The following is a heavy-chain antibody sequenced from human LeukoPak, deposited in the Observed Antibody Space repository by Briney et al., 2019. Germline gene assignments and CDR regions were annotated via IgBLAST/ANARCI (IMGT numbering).Heavy chain of an antibody. CDR2: ISSSSSYI. V-gene: IGHV3-21*01. Sequence: GGSLRLSCAASGFTLSSYSMNWVRQAPGKGLEWVSSISSSSSYIYYADSVKGRFTISRDNAKNSLYLQMNSLRAEDTAVYYCARDMGEEWLQAFDYWGQGTLVTVSS. J-gene: IGHJ4*02. D-gene: IGHD5-12*01. CDR3: ARDMGEEWLQAFDY. CDR1: GFTLSSYS.